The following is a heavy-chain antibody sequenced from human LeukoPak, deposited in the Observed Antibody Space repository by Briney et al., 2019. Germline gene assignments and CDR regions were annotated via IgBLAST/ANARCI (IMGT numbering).Heavy chain of an antibody. J-gene: IGHJ4*02. V-gene: IGHV3-23*01. D-gene: IGHD6-13*01. CDR3: AKDLLAAAGGPLDY. CDR1: GFTFSSYA. Sequence: GGSLRLSCAASGFTFSSYAMSWVRQAPGKGLEWVSAISGSGGSTYHADSVKGRFTISRDNSKNTLYLQMNSLRAEDTAVYYCAKDLLAAAGGPLDYWGQGTLVTVSS. CDR2: ISGSGGST.